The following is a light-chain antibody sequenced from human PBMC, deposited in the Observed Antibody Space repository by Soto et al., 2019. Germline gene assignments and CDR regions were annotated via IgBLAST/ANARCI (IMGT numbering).Light chain of an antibody. CDR1: QSVSSY. V-gene: IGKV3-11*01. CDR2: DAS. J-gene: IGKJ4*01. CDR3: QQRSNWPLT. Sequence: EIVLTQSPATLSLSPGERATLSCRASQSVSSYLAWCQQKPGQAPRLLIYDASHRATGIPARFSGSGSGTDFPLTISRLEPEDSAVYYCQQRSNWPLTFGGGTKVEIK.